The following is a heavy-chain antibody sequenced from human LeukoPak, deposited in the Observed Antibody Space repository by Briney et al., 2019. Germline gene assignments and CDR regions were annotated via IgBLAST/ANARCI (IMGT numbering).Heavy chain of an antibody. CDR3: ASYVDTAINRGYFDY. J-gene: IGHJ4*02. CDR1: GYTFTGYY. Sequence: ASVKVSCKASGYTFTGYYMHWVRQAPGQGLEWMGWINPNSGGTNYAQKFQGRVTMTRDTSISTAYMELSSLRSEDTAVYYCASYVDTAINRGYFDYWGQGTLVTVSS. D-gene: IGHD5-18*01. V-gene: IGHV1-2*02. CDR2: INPNSGGT.